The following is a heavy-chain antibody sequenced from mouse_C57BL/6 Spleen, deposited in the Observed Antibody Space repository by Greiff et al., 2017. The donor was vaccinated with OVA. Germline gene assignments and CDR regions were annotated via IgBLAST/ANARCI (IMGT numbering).Heavy chain of an antibody. V-gene: IGHV1-69*01. D-gene: IGHD4-1*01. CDR2: IDPSDSYT. CDR1: GYTFTSYW. CDR3: ARGLGRLYCDY. Sequence: QVQLQQPGAELVMPGASVKLSCKASGYTFTSYWMHWVKQRPGQGLEWIGEIDPSDSYTNYNQKFKGKSTLTVDKSSSTAYMQLSSLTSEDAAVYYCARGLGRLYCDYWGQGTTLTVSS. J-gene: IGHJ2*01.